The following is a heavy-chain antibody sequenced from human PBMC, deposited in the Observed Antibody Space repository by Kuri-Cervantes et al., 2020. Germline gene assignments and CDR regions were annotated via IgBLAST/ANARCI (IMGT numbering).Heavy chain of an antibody. Sequence: GGSLRLPCVASGFTFSSYWMSWARQATGKGLEWVANIKQDGSEKYYVDTVKGRFTIYRYNTKNSLYLKMNSLRAEDTAVYYCARDLYAGYDILTGRFDYWGQGTLVTVSS. D-gene: IGHD3-9*01. CDR2: IKQDGSEK. CDR1: GFTFSSYW. CDR3: ARDLYAGYDILTGRFDY. V-gene: IGHV3-7*01. J-gene: IGHJ4*02.